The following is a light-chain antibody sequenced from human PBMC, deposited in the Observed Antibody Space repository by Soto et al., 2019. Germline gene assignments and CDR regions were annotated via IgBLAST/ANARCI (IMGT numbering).Light chain of an antibody. CDR2: DVT. J-gene: IGLJ1*01. CDR1: RSAVGGYNY. Sequence: QAVLTQPAPVSGSPGQSIAISCTGNRSAVGGYNYVSWYQQHPGKAPKLMIYDVTSRPSGVSDRFSGSKSGTTASLTISGLQAEDEADYYCCSYTSSTIYVFGTGTKVTVL. CDR3: CSYTSSTIYV. V-gene: IGLV2-14*03.